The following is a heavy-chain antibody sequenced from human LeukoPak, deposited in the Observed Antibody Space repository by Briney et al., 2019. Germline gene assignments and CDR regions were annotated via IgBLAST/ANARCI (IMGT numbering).Heavy chain of an antibody. CDR1: GGSLSSYY. J-gene: IGHJ3*02. V-gene: IGHV4-4*07. Sequence: ASETLSLTCTLSGGSLSSYYWSWIREPAGKGREWIGRIYTSGSTNYNPSPKSRVTMSVDTYKNQFSLKLSSVTAADTAVYYCAREWVYYDSSGYYYPNAFDIWGQGTMVTVSS. D-gene: IGHD3-22*01. CDR2: IYTSGST. CDR3: AREWVYYDSSGYYYPNAFDI.